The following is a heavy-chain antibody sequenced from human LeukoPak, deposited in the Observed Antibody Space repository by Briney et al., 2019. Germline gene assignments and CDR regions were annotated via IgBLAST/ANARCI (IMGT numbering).Heavy chain of an antibody. V-gene: IGHV3-48*02. CDR1: GFTFSAYS. D-gene: IGHD3-10*01. CDR2: IGGSSSSI. Sequence: GGSLRLSCAASGFTFSAYSMNGVRQAPGEGLEWLSYIGGSSSSIHHADSVKGRFTISRDNAKNSLYLQMNSLRDEDTAVYYCARDQGDGIRGVNFDYWGQGTLVTVSS. J-gene: IGHJ4*02. CDR3: ARDQGDGIRGVNFDY.